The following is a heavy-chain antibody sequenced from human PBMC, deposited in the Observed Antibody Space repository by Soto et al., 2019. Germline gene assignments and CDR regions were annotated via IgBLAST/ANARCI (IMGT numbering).Heavy chain of an antibody. Sequence: QVQLVQSGAEVKKPGSSVKVSCKASGGTFSSYAISWVRQAPGQGLEWMGGIIPIFGTANYAQKFQGRVTITADESTSTAYMDLSSLRSEDTAVYYCASRDYDFWTAVSYYYGMDVWGQGTTVTVSS. V-gene: IGHV1-69*01. CDR3: ASRDYDFWTAVSYYYGMDV. CDR1: GGTFSSYA. D-gene: IGHD3-3*01. CDR2: IIPIFGTA. J-gene: IGHJ6*02.